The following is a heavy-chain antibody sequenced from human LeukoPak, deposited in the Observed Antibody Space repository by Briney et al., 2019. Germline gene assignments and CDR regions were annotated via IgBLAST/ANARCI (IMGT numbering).Heavy chain of an antibody. CDR1: GFTFGSYW. D-gene: IGHD2-8*01. V-gene: IGHV3-74*01. CDR2: INTDGTTT. CDR3: AKAVRPGPFYFYGMDV. J-gene: IGHJ6*02. Sequence: GGSLRLSCAASGFTFGSYWMHWVRQVPGKGLVWVSRINTDGTTTAYADSVKGRFTISRDNAKNTLYLQMNSLRVEDTAMYYCAKAVRPGPFYFYGMDVWGQGTTVTVSS.